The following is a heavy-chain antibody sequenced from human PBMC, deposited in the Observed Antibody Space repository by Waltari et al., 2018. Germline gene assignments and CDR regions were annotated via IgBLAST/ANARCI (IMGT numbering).Heavy chain of an antibody. CDR2: IWYDGSNK. Sequence: QVQLVESGGGVVQSGRSLRLSCVGSGFTFTNHVMNWVRQAPGKGLEWVAVIWYDGSNKNYVDSVKGRFTISRDNAENMVYLQMNSLRAEDTAVYYCARDGYYYDSSGYYYGGYFDYWGQGTLVTVSS. CDR3: ARDGYYYDSSGYYYGGYFDY. V-gene: IGHV3-33*01. CDR1: GFTFTNHV. J-gene: IGHJ4*02. D-gene: IGHD3-22*01.